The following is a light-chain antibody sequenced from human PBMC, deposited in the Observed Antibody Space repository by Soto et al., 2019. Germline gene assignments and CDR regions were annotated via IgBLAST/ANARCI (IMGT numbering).Light chain of an antibody. J-gene: IGKJ1*01. Sequence: ENVLTLSPGTLSLSPGERATLSCRASQSVSSSYLAWYQQKPGQAPRLLIYGASSRATGIPDRFSGSGSGTDFTLTISRLEPEDFAVYYCQQYGSSSWRFGQGTKVDIK. CDR2: GAS. CDR3: QQYGSSSWR. CDR1: QSVSSSY. V-gene: IGKV3-20*01.